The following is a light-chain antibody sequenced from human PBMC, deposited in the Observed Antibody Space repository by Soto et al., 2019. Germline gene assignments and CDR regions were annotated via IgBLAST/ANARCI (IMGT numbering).Light chain of an antibody. V-gene: IGKV1-5*01. CDR1: QSISDW. CDR3: QQYNNYST. CDR2: DAS. J-gene: IGKJ1*01. Sequence: DIQMTQSPSTLSASVGDRVTITCRASQSISDWLAWFQLKPGKDPKLLIYDASSLESGVPSRFSGSGSGTEFTLTISSLQPDDFATYYCQQYNNYSTFGQGTKVDI.